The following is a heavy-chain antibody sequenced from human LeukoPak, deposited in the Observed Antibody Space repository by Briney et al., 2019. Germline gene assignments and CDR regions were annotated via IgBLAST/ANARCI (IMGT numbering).Heavy chain of an antibody. V-gene: IGHV4-31*03. CDR2: IYYSGST. D-gene: IGHD2-21*01. Sequence: SETPSLTCTVSGGSISSGGYYWSWIRQHPGKGLEWIGYIYYSGSTYYNPSLKSRVTISVDTSKNQFSLKLSSVTAADTAVYYCARDGRGGGVDYWGQGTLVTVSS. J-gene: IGHJ4*02. CDR3: ARDGRGGGVDY. CDR1: GGSISSGGYY.